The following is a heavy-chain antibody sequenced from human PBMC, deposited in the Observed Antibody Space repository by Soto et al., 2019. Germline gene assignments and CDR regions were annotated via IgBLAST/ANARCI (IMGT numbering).Heavy chain of an antibody. Sequence: EVQLVESGGGLVQPGGSLRLSCVASGFTFKTYSMNWVRQAPGKGLEWVSYISETSIAIYYRDSVKGRFTISRDNAKKPLYLPMNSLRGEDQAVYYCATLQIGREEVFDSWGQGTLVTVSS. CDR1: GFTFKTYS. CDR2: ISETSIAI. CDR3: ATLQIGREEVFDS. J-gene: IGHJ4*02. V-gene: IGHV3-48*04.